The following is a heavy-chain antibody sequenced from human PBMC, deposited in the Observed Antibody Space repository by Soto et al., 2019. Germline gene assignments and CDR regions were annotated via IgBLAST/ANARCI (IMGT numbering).Heavy chain of an antibody. CDR2: ISAYNGNT. D-gene: IGHD3-10*01. J-gene: IGHJ6*03. CDR3: AAEPYGSGSSTKYYYYYMDV. V-gene: IGHV1-18*01. CDR1: GYTFTSYG. Sequence: QVQLVQSGAEVKKPGASVKVSCKASGYTFTSYGISWVRQAPGLGLEWMGWISAYNGNTNYAQKLQGRVTMTTDTSTSTAYMELRSLRSDDTAVYYCAAEPYGSGSSTKYYYYYMDVWGKGTTVTVSS.